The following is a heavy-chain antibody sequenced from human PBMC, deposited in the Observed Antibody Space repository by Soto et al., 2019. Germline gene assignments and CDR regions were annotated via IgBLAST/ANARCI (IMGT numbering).Heavy chain of an antibody. Sequence: QVRLVQSGAEVKKPGASVKVSCKASGYTFTSYGISWVRQAPGQGLEWMGWISAYNGNTNYAQKLQGRVTMTTDTSTSTAYMELRSLRSDDTAVYYCARDPTYDILTGYYYFDYWGQGTLVTVSS. CDR1: GYTFTSYG. D-gene: IGHD3-9*01. CDR3: ARDPTYDILTGYYYFDY. J-gene: IGHJ4*02. CDR2: ISAYNGNT. V-gene: IGHV1-18*01.